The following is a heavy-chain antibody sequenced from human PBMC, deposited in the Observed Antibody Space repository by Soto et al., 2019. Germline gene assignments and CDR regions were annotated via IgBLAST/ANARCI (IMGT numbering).Heavy chain of an antibody. D-gene: IGHD6-13*01. CDR2: VSHDGRNT. Sequence: VQLVESGGGVVQPGRSLRLSCAASGFTFSDYAMHWVRQAPGKGLEWVAVVSHDGRNTHYADSVKGRFTISRDSSKDTVSLEMTRPGTEDPAVYYFAKGGGPLLVTSDFNYWGQGALVTVSS. V-gene: IGHV3-30*18. CDR3: AKGGGPLLVTSDFNY. J-gene: IGHJ4*02. CDR1: GFTFSDYA.